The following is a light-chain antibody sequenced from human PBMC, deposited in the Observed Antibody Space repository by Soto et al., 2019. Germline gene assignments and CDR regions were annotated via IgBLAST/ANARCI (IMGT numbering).Light chain of an antibody. J-gene: IGLJ1*01. V-gene: IGLV1-40*01. CDR2: GNS. CDR3: SSYAGSNNFGYV. Sequence: QSVLTQPPSVSGAPGQRVTISCTGSSSNIGAGYDVHWYQQLPGTAPKLLIYGNSKRPSGVPDRFSGSKSGTSASLTVSGLQAEDDADYYCSSYAGSNNFGYVFGTGTKVTVL. CDR1: SSNIGAGYD.